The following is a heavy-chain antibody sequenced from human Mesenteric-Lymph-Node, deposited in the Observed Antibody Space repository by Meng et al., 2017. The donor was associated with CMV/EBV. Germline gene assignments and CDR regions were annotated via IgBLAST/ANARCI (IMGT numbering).Heavy chain of an antibody. CDR1: GYTFTSYG. CDR3: VREREVSGSSSSGMDV. V-gene: IGHV1-18*01. J-gene: IGHJ6*02. CDR2: ISAYNGNT. D-gene: IGHD6-6*01. Sequence: ASVKVSCKASGYTFTSYGISWVRQAPGQGLEWTGWISAYNGNTNYAQKLQGRVTMTTDTSTSTAYMELRSLRSDDTAVYYCVREREVSGSSSSGMDVWGQGTTVTVSS.